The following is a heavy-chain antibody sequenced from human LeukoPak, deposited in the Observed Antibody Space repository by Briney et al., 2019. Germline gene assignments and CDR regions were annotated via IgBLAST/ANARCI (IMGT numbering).Heavy chain of an antibody. V-gene: IGHV3-23*01. CDR3: ARDRVYYGSGIANAFDI. CDR2: ISGSGGST. Sequence: PGGSLRLSCAASGFTFSSYAMSWVRQAPGKGLEWVSAISGSGGSTYYADSVKGRFTISRDNAKNSLYLQMNSLRAEDTAVYYCARDRVYYGSGIANAFDIWGQGTLVTVSS. D-gene: IGHD3-10*01. CDR1: GFTFSSYA. J-gene: IGHJ3*02.